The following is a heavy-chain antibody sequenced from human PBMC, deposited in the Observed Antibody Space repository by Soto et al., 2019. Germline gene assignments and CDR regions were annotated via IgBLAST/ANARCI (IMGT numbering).Heavy chain of an antibody. V-gene: IGHV3-11*01. CDR1: GFTFSDYY. D-gene: IGHD5-18*01. CDR2: ISSSGSTI. J-gene: IGHJ6*02. Sequence: QVQLAESGGGLVKPGGSLRLSCAASGFTFSDYYMSWIRQAPGKGLEWVSYISSSGSTIYYADSVKGRFTISRDNAKNSLYLQMNSLRAEDTAVYYCARDSRWIQLWSQYGMDVWGQGTTVTVSS. CDR3: ARDSRWIQLWSQYGMDV.